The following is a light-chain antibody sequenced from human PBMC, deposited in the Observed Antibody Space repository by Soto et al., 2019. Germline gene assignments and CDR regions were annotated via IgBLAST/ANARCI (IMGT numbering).Light chain of an antibody. CDR1: SSNIGAGYD. CDR3: QSYDSSLSGWV. Sequence: QSALTQPPSVSVAPGQRVTISCTGSSSNIGAGYDVHWYQQLPGTAPKLLIYGNSNRPSGVPDRFSGSKSGTSASLAITGLQAEDEADYYCQSYDSSLSGWVFGGGTKLTVL. V-gene: IGLV1-40*01. CDR2: GNS. J-gene: IGLJ3*02.